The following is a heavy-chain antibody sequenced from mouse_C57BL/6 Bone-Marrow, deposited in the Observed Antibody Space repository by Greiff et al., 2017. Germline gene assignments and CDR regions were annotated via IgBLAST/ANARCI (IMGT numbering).Heavy chain of an antibody. Sequence: VQLQQSGAELARPGASVKMSCKASGYTFTSYTMHWVKQRPGQGLEWIGYINPSSGYTKYNQKFKDKATLTADKSSSTAYMQLSSLTSEDSAVYYCARGGLDAMDYWGQGTSVTVSS. CDR2: INPSSGYT. CDR3: ARGGLDAMDY. J-gene: IGHJ4*01. CDR1: GYTFTSYT. V-gene: IGHV1-4*01. D-gene: IGHD3-3*01.